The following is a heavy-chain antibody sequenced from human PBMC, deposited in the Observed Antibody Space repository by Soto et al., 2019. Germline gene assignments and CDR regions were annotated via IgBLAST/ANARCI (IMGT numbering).Heavy chain of an antibody. CDR3: VRDGAATGSVYLDD. D-gene: IGHD6-13*01. CDR1: GGSISGYF. J-gene: IGHJ4*02. Sequence: SETLSLTCTVSGGSISGYFWSWIRQPPGKGLEWIGYTSYSGSTNYNSSLKSRVTMSIDTSKNQFSLRLTSVTAADTAVYYCVRDGAATGSVYLDDWGQGTLVTVSS. V-gene: IGHV4-59*01. CDR2: TSYSGST.